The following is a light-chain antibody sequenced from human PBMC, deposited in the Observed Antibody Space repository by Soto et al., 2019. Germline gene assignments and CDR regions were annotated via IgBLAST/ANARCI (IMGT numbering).Light chain of an antibody. CDR2: GAS. V-gene: IGKV3-20*01. J-gene: IGKJ1*01. CDR3: QQCGNSPWT. Sequence: EIVLTQSPGTLSLSPGEKVTLSCRASESVSNNQLAWYQQKPGQAPRLLIYGASRRASGISDNFSGSGSGTVFTLTINRLEPDNFAIYYCQQCGNSPWTFGRGTKVEVK. CDR1: ESVSNNQ.